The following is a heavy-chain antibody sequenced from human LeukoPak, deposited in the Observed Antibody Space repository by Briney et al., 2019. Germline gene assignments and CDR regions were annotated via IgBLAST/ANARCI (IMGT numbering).Heavy chain of an antibody. J-gene: IGHJ4*02. CDR1: GGSISSYY. CDR2: IYYSGST. CDR3: ARLGDSYATDY. D-gene: IGHD5-18*01. Sequence: SETLSLTCTVSGGSISSYYWSWIRQPPGKGLEWIGYIYYSGSTNYNPSLKSRVTISVDTSKNQFSLKLSSVTAADTAMYYCARLGDSYATDYWGQGTLVTVSS. V-gene: IGHV4-59*08.